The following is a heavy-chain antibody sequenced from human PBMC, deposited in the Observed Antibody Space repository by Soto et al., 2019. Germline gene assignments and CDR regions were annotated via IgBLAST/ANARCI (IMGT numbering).Heavy chain of an antibody. CDR3: ARGAGEVVVKAAMLSSWFDP. D-gene: IGHD2-2*01. CDR1: GYSISSGYY. V-gene: IGHV4-38-2*01. CDR2: IYHSGST. J-gene: IGHJ5*02. Sequence: SETLSLTCAVSGYSISSGYYWGWIRQPPGKGLEWIGSIYHSGSTYYNPSLKSRVTISVDTSKNQFSLKLSSVTAADTAVYYCARGAGEVVVKAAMLSSWFDPWGQGNLVTVSS.